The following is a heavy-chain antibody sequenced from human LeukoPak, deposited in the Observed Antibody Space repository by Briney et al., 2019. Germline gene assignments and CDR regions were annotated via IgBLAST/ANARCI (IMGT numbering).Heavy chain of an antibody. D-gene: IGHD3-22*01. J-gene: IGHJ4*02. CDR2: INHSGST. CDR1: GDSMSSGTYY. Sequence: SETLSLTCTVSGDSMSSGTYYWGWIRQPPGKGLEWIGEINHSGSTNYNPSLKSRVTISVDTSKNQFSLKLSSVTAADTAVYYCARRGGVYYYDSSGYYNYWGQGTLVTVSS. V-gene: IGHV4-39*07. CDR3: ARRGGVYYYDSSGYYNY.